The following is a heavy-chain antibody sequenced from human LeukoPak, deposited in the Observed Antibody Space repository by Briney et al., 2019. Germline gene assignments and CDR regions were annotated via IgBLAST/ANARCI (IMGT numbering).Heavy chain of an antibody. J-gene: IGHJ4*02. CDR2: INAGNGNT. CDR3: ARARGLYSSSWYFDY. Sequence: ASVKVSCKASGYTFTSYAMHWVRQAPGQRLEWMGWINAGNGNTKYSQKFQGRVTITRDTSASTAYMELSSLRSEDTAMYYCARARGLYSSSWYFDYWGQGTLVTVSS. CDR1: GYTFTSYA. V-gene: IGHV1-3*01. D-gene: IGHD6-13*01.